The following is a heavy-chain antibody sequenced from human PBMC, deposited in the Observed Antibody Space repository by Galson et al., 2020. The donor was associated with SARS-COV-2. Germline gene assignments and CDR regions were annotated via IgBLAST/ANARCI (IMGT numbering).Heavy chain of an antibody. D-gene: IGHD1-26*01. CDR1: GGTFGNYA. V-gene: IGHV1-69*13. CDR3: ARERVRYRRDAFDI. Sequence: SVKVSCKASGGTFGNYAISWVRQAPGQGPEWMGGIIPIFGTSNYAQKFQGRATITADESTSTAYMELSSLRSEDTAMYYCARERVRYRRDAFDIWGQGTMVTVSS. J-gene: IGHJ3*02. CDR2: IIPIFGTS.